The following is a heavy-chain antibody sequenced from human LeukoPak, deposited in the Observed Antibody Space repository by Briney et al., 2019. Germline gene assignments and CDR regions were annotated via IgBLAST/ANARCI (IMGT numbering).Heavy chain of an antibody. J-gene: IGHJ4*02. CDR3: ASGENYGSGSYFTYFDH. CDR1: GGSMSSYY. D-gene: IGHD3-10*01. CDR2: IYYSGST. Sequence: PSETLSLTCTVSGGSMSSYYWTWIRQPPGKGLEWIGYIYYSGSTNYNPSLKSRVTISLDTSNNQFSLKLSSVSAADTAVYYCASGENYGSGSYFTYFDHWGQGTLVTVSS. V-gene: IGHV4-59*01.